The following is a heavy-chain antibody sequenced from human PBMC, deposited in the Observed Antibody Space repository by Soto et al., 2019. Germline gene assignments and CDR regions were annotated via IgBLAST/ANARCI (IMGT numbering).Heavy chain of an antibody. CDR3: ARPFSSGWYGDFDY. V-gene: IGHV3-30-3*01. J-gene: IGHJ4*02. Sequence: QVQLVESGGGVVQPGRSLRLSCAASGFAFSSYAMHWVRRAPGTGLEWVAVISYDASNKYYADSVKGRCTISRDNSKKTMDLQMSSLRAEDTAVYYCARPFSSGWYGDFDYWGQGTLVTVSS. CDR2: ISYDASNK. CDR1: GFAFSSYA. D-gene: IGHD6-19*01.